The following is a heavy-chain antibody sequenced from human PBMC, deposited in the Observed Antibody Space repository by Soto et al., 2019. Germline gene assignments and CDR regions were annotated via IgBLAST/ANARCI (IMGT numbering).Heavy chain of an antibody. J-gene: IGHJ4*02. V-gene: IGHV3-33*01. D-gene: IGHD2-2*01. CDR1: GFTLNNHN. CDR3: ARPTSSWSPTQFED. Sequence: PGGSLRLSCGASGFTLNNHNMHWVRQAPGKVLEWVALIWYDGTNQYYADSVKGRFTVSRDNSKSTVSLQMNSLRVEDTAVYFCARPTSSWSPTQFEDWGQGTLVTVSS. CDR2: IWYDGTNQ.